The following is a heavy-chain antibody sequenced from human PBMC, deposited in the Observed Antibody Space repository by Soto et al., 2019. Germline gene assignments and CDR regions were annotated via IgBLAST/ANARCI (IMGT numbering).Heavy chain of an antibody. CDR2: ISGSGGST. CDR1: GFTFSSDA. D-gene: IGHD5-18*01. V-gene: IGHV3-23*01. CDR3: AKDWSSGYSYGPETYFAY. J-gene: IGHJ4*02. Sequence: GGSLRLSCAASGFTFSSDAMSWVRQAPGKGLEWVSAISGSGGSTYYADSVKGRFTISRDNSKNTLYLQMNSLRAEDTAVYYCAKDWSSGYSYGPETYFAYWGQGTLVTVSS.